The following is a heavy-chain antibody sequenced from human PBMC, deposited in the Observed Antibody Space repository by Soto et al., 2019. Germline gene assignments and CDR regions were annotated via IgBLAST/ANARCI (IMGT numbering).Heavy chain of an antibody. CDR2: IYSGGST. CDR1: GFIVSSNY. CDR3: TSGIVPISY. D-gene: IGHD2-21*01. Sequence: GGSLRLSCAASGFIVSSNYMTWVRQAPGKGLEWVSVIYSGGSTYYADSVKGRFTISRDNSKNTMSLQMNSLRVGDTAVYYCTSGIVPISYWGQGTLVTVSS. V-gene: IGHV3-53*01. J-gene: IGHJ4*02.